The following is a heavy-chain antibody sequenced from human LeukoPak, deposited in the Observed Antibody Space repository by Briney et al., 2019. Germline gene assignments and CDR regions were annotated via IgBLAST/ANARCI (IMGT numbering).Heavy chain of an antibody. Sequence: GGSLRLSCAASGFTFSDYYMSWIRQAPGKGLEWVSYISSSGSTIYYADSVKGRFTISRDNAKNSLYLQMNSLRAEDTAVYYCARDLVVNKAGVAFDPWGQGTLVTVSS. CDR1: GFTFSDYY. D-gene: IGHD3-22*01. CDR2: ISSSGSTI. V-gene: IGHV3-11*04. J-gene: IGHJ5*02. CDR3: ARDLVVNKAGVAFDP.